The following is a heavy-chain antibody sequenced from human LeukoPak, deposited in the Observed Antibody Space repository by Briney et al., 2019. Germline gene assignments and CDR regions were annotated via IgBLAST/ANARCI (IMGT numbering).Heavy chain of an antibody. CDR1: GGTFSSYA. V-gene: IGHV1-69*04. Sequence: PWASVTVSCTASGGTFSSYAISWVRQAPGQGLEWMGRIIPVLGIANYAQKFQGRVTITADKSTSTAYMGLSSLRSEDTAVYCCARGGRWLQSQWDYWGQGTLVTVSS. D-gene: IGHD5-24*01. J-gene: IGHJ4*02. CDR2: IIPVLGIA. CDR3: ARGGRWLQSQWDY.